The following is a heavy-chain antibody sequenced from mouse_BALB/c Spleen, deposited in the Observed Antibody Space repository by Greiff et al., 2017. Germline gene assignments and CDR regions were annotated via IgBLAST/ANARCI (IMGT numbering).Heavy chain of an antibody. Sequence: VMLVESGPGLVAPSQSLSITCTVSGFSLTGYGVNWVRQPPGKGLEWLGMIWGDGSTDYNSALKSRLSISKDNSKSQVFLKMNSLQTDDTARYYCARLPYYGSSYRYAMDYWGQGTSVTVSS. V-gene: IGHV2-6-7*01. CDR2: IWGDGST. D-gene: IGHD1-1*01. CDR1: GFSLTGYG. J-gene: IGHJ4*01. CDR3: ARLPYYGSSYRYAMDY.